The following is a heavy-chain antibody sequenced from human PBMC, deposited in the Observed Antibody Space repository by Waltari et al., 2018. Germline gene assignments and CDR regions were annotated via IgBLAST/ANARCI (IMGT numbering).Heavy chain of an antibody. J-gene: IGHJ4*02. V-gene: IGHV4-34*01. Sequence: QVQLQQWGAGLLKPSETLSLTCAVYGGSFSGYYWSWIRQPPGKGVEWIGEINQRGSTNSNPPLKRRVTISVDTSKNQFSLKLSSVTAADTAVYYCARAPKGYGSGSYYQRRLDYWGQGTLVTVSS. CDR1: GGSFSGYY. CDR3: ARAPKGYGSGSYYQRRLDY. D-gene: IGHD3-10*01. CDR2: INQRGST.